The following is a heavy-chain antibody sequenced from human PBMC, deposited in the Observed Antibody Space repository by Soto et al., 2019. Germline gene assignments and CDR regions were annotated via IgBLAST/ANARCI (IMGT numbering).Heavy chain of an antibody. CDR2: INTYNGNT. V-gene: IGHV1-18*01. Sequence: QVQLVQSGAEVKNPGASVKVSCKTFGYTFTSYGIGWARQAPGQGLEWMGWINTYNGNTNYAQNLQGRVILTTDTSTSTAYMELRSLRSNDTAIYYCAMVDVYVTPSPQDVWGQGTTVTVSS. CDR1: GYTFTSYG. D-gene: IGHD3-16*01. J-gene: IGHJ6*02. CDR3: AMVDVYVTPSPQDV.